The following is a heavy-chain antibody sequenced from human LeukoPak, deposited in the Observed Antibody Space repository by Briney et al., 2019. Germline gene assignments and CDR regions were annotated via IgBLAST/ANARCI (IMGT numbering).Heavy chain of an antibody. CDR3: ARGGYYGSGSYYNFDY. Sequence: SETLSLTCTVSGGSISSYYWSWIRQPAGKGLEWIGRIYTSGSTNYNPSLKSRVTMSVDTSKNQFSLKLSSVTAADTAVYYCARGGYYGSGSYYNFDYWGQGTQVTVSS. D-gene: IGHD3-10*01. J-gene: IGHJ4*02. CDR2: IYTSGST. CDR1: GGSISSYY. V-gene: IGHV4-4*07.